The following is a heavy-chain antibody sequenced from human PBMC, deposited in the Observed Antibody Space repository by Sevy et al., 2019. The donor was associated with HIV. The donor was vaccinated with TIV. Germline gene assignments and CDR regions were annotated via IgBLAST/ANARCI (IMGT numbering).Heavy chain of an antibody. J-gene: IGHJ3*02. CDR1: GFSFRETW. V-gene: IGHV3-15*01. CDR3: TSMGSYGGLDI. CDR2: IKSKSDGGTT. D-gene: IGHD4-17*01. Sequence: GGSLRLSCAASGFSFRETWMSWVRQGPGKGLELVGRIKSKSDGGTTDYGAPVKGRFTMSTDDSKTTLYLQMNSMKTEDTALYYCTSMGSYGGLDIWGQGTMVTVSS.